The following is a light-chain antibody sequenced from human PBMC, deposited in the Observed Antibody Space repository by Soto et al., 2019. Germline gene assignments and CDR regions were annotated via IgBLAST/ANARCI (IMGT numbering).Light chain of an antibody. J-gene: IGKJ2*01. Sequence: EIVLTQSPGTLSLSPGERATLSCRASQSVSSSYLAWYQQKPGQAPRLLIYGASSRATGIPDRFSSSGSGTKFPRAISRLEPEDFAVYYCQLYGSSPSYTFGQGTKREIK. CDR3: QLYGSSPSYT. CDR1: QSVSSSY. V-gene: IGKV3-20*01. CDR2: GAS.